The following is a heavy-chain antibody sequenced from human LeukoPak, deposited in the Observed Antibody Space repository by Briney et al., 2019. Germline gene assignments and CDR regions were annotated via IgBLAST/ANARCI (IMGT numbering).Heavy chain of an antibody. CDR2: INPNSGGT. V-gene: IGHV1-2*02. Sequence: ASVKVSCKASGYTFTCYYMHWVRQAPGQGLEWMGWINPNSGGTNYAQKFQGRVTMTRDTSISTAYMELSRLRSDDTAVYYCAREVAVAGGWFDPWGQGTLVTVSS. D-gene: IGHD6-19*01. CDR1: GYTFTCYY. CDR3: AREVAVAGGWFDP. J-gene: IGHJ5*02.